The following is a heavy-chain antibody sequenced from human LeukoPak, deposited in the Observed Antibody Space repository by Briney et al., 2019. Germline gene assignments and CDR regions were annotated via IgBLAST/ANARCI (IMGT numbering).Heavy chain of an antibody. D-gene: IGHD3-10*01. V-gene: IGHV3-23*01. CDR2: ISGSGDTT. CDR1: GFTFSSYA. J-gene: IGHJ4*02. Sequence: PGGFLVLSCAASGFTFSSYAMNWVRQAPGKGLEWVSGISGSGDTTHYAESVKGRFTISRDNSKNTLYLQMNSLRAEDTAVYYCAKVNGWFGDFDYWGQGTLVTVSS. CDR3: AKVNGWFGDFDY.